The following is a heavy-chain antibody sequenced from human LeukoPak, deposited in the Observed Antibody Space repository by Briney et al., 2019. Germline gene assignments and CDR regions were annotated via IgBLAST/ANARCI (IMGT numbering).Heavy chain of an antibody. J-gene: IGHJ4*02. V-gene: IGHV3-74*01. Sequence: GGSLRLSCAASGFTFSSYWMHWVRQPLGKGLVWVSRINPDGTTTNYADSVKGRFTISRDNAKNSLYLQMNSLRAEDTAVYYCAREWMDYYGSGSYFDYWGQGTLVTVSS. CDR3: AREWMDYYGSGSYFDY. CDR2: INPDGTTT. CDR1: GFTFSSYW. D-gene: IGHD3-10*01.